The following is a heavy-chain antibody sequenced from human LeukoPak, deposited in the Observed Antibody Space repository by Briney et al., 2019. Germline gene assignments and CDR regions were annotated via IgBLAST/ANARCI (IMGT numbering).Heavy chain of an antibody. J-gene: IGHJ4*02. Sequence: SETLSLTCAVSGYSISSGYYWGWIRQPPGKGREWIGSIYHSGSTYYTPSLKSRVTISLDTSKNQFSLKLSSVTAADTAVYYCARQKGELIVVVPAAPDYWGQGTLVTVSS. CDR2: IYHSGST. V-gene: IGHV4-38-2*01. D-gene: IGHD2-2*01. CDR1: GYSISSGYY. CDR3: ARQKGELIVVVPAAPDY.